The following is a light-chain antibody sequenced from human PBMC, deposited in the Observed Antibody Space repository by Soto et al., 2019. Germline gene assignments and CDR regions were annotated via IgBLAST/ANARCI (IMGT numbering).Light chain of an antibody. CDR1: QSVRSY. CDR2: DAS. J-gene: IGKJ4*01. CDR3: QQRSDWPST. Sequence: DIVLTQSPATLSLSPGERATLSCRASQSVRSYLAWYQQKPGQAPRLLIYDASNRETGITARFSGSGSGTDFTPTISSLEPEYFAVYYCQQRSDWPSTFRGGTNVEIK. V-gene: IGKV3-11*01.